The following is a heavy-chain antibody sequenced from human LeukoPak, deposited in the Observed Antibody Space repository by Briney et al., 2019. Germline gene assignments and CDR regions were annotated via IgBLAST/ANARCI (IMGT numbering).Heavy chain of an antibody. Sequence: ASVKVSCKASGYTFTGYYMHWVRQAPGQGLEWMGWINPNSGGTNYAQKFQGRVTMTRDTSISTAYMELSRLRSDDTAVYYCARDEQQLVRPPRYYYYYMDVWGKGTTVTVSS. D-gene: IGHD6-13*01. CDR2: INPNSGGT. V-gene: IGHV1-2*02. J-gene: IGHJ6*03. CDR1: GYTFTGYY. CDR3: ARDEQQLVRPPRYYYYYMDV.